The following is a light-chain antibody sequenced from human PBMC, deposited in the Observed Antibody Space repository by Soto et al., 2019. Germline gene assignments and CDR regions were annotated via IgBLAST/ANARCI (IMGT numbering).Light chain of an antibody. CDR3: QQYNNWPRT. CDR1: QSVSSN. Sequence: EIVMRQSPATLSFSPGERATLSCRASQSVSSNLAWYQQKPGQAPRLLIYGASTRATGIPARFSGSGSGTEFTLTISSLQSEDFAVYYCQQYNNWPRTFGQGTKVDIK. CDR2: GAS. J-gene: IGKJ1*01. V-gene: IGKV3-15*01.